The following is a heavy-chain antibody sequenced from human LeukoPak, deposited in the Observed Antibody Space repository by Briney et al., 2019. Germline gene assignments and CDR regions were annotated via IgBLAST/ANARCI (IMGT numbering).Heavy chain of an antibody. Sequence: GGSLRLSCAASGFTFSSYSMNWVRQAPGKGLEWVSPISSSSSYIYYADSVKGRFTISRDNAKNSLYLQMNSLRAEDTAVYYCARDGRGDYYDSSGYTNDYWGQGTLVTVSS. D-gene: IGHD3-22*01. CDR2: ISSSSSYI. CDR3: ARDGRGDYYDSSGYTNDY. CDR1: GFTFSSYS. J-gene: IGHJ4*02. V-gene: IGHV3-21*01.